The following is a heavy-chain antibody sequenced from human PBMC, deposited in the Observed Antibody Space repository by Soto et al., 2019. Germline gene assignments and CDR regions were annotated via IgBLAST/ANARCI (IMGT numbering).Heavy chain of an antibody. CDR2: IIGSGSDT. Sequence: GVSLRLSCVASGFTFSNYDMSWVRQTPEKGLEWVSTIIGSGSDTYYADSVKGRFTISRDNSKNTLYLQVSSLRTEDTAIYFCEQKMTPTGVSPATYFDYWGHGTLVTVSS. D-gene: IGHD3-3*01. V-gene: IGHV3-23*01. J-gene: IGHJ4*01. CDR3: EQKMTPTGVSPATYFDY. CDR1: GFTFSNYD.